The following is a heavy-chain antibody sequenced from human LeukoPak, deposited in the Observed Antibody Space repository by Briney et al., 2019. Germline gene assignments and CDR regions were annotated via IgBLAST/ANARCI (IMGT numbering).Heavy chain of an antibody. V-gene: IGHV4-59*08. D-gene: IGHD1-26*01. J-gene: IGHJ4*02. CDR2: IYYSGST. Sequence: SETLSLTCTVSGGCISSYYWSWIRQPPGKGLEWIGYIYYSGSTNYNPSLKSRVTISVDTSKNHFSLKVSSVTAADTAVYYCARHGASYPYSYWGKGTLVTVSS. CDR3: ARHGASYPYSY. CDR1: GGCISSYY.